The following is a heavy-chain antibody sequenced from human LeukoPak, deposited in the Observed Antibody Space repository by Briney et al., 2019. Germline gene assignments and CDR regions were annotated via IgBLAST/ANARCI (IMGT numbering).Heavy chain of an antibody. Sequence: SETLSLTCAVYGGSFSGYYWSWIRQPPGKGLEWIGEINHSGSTNYNPSLKSRVTISVDTSKNQFSLKLSSVTAADTAVYYCARRLNGYYYDSSGYYLDYWGQGTLVTVSS. CDR1: GGSFSGYY. CDR2: INHSGST. V-gene: IGHV4-34*01. CDR3: ARRLNGYYYDSSGYYLDY. J-gene: IGHJ4*02. D-gene: IGHD3-22*01.